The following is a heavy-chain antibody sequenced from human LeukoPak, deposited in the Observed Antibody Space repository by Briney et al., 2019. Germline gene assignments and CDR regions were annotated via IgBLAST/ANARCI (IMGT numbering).Heavy chain of an antibody. CDR3: ARAGSSSGSYFWYFDL. D-gene: IGHD3-22*01. CDR1: GFTFSSST. J-gene: IGHJ2*01. CDR2: ISSTSSYI. Sequence: GGSLRLSCAASGFTFSSSTMNRVRQAPGKGLEWVATISSTSSYILYADSVKGRFTISRDNAKNSVYLQMNSLRAEDTAVYYCARAGSSSGSYFWYFDLWGRGTLVTVSS. V-gene: IGHV3-21*01.